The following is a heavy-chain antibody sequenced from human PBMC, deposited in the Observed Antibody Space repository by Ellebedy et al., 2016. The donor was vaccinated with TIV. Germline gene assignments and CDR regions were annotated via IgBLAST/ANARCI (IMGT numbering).Heavy chain of an antibody. CDR1: GYTFTTYY. D-gene: IGHD4-17*01. CDR3: ARAPYGDYSRFDY. Sequence: ASVKVSXKPSGYTFTTYYIHWVRQAPGQGLEWMGVIIPSDSTTSYSHKFQGRVTMTSDTSSSTVFMDLSSLRSEDTAVYYCARAPYGDYSRFDYWGQGTLVTVSS. CDR2: IIPSDSTT. J-gene: IGHJ4*02. V-gene: IGHV1-46*01.